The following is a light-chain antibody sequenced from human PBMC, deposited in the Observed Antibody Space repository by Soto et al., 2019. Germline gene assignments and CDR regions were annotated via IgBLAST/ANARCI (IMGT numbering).Light chain of an antibody. Sequence: EIVMTQSPATLSVSPGERATLSCRVTRSVGSNLAWYQHKPGQAPRLLIYGASTRATGIPARFSGSGSGTEFTLTISGLQSEDFGVYYCQHYNKWPPLTFGGGTKVEMK. J-gene: IGKJ4*01. CDR3: QHYNKWPPLT. CDR1: RSVGSN. V-gene: IGKV3-15*01. CDR2: GAS.